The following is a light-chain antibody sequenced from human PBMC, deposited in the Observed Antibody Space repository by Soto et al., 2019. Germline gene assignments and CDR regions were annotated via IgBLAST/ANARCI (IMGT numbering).Light chain of an antibody. CDR1: QSVSSSY. Sequence: EIVLTQSPATLSLSPGERSTLSFMSSQSVSSSYLVWYQQKPGQAPRLLIYGASIRATGIPDGFSGSGSGTDFTLTISRLEPEDFAVYYCQQNGRSPPWTFGQGTKVDIK. V-gene: IGKV3-20*01. CDR3: QQNGRSPPWT. CDR2: GAS. J-gene: IGKJ1*01.